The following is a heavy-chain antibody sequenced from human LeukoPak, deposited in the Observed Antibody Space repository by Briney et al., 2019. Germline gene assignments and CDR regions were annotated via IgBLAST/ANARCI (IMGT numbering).Heavy chain of an antibody. V-gene: IGHV7-4-1*02. D-gene: IGHD3-22*01. Sequence: ASLKVSCKASGYTFPSYAMNWVRQAPGQGLEWMGWINTNTGNPTYAQGFTGRFVFSLDTSVSTAYLQISSLKAEDTAVYYCARTYYYDSSGYYSGDAFDIWGQGTMVTVSS. CDR3: ARTYYYDSSGYYSGDAFDI. J-gene: IGHJ3*02. CDR2: INTNTGNP. CDR1: GYTFPSYA.